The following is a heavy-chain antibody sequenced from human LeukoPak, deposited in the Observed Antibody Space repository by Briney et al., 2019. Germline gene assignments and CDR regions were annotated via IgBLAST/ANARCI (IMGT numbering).Heavy chain of an antibody. V-gene: IGHV3-33*01. CDR1: GFTFSSYG. J-gene: IGHJ4*02. CDR2: IWYDGSNK. D-gene: IGHD3-10*01. CDR3: ARGEYYYGSGSSTDY. Sequence: GGSLRLACAASGFTFSSYGMHLVRQAPGKGLEWVAVIWYDGSNKYYADSVKGRFTISRDNSKNTLYLQMNSLRAEDTAVYYCARGEYYYGSGSSTDYWGQGTLVTVSS.